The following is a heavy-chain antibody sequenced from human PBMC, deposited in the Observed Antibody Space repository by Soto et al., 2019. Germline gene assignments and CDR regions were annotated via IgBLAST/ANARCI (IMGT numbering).Heavy chain of an antibody. Sequence: QVQLVQSGAEVKKPGASVKVSCKASGYTFTNYDIHWVRQATGQGLEWMGWMNPDSGNTGQSKQFQGRVTMTRDTSISTAYMEMSSLRSAETAVYYCARGRFRRTRFDPWGQGTLVTVSS. CDR2: MNPDSGNT. J-gene: IGHJ5*02. CDR1: GYTFTNYD. CDR3: ARGRFRRTRFDP. V-gene: IGHV1-8*01. D-gene: IGHD3-16*01.